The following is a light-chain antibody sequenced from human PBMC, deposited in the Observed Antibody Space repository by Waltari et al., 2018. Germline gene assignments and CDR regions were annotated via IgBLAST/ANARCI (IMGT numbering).Light chain of an antibody. J-gene: IGKJ1*01. CDR1: QDISTD. CDR2: DVV. V-gene: IGKV3-11*01. CDR3: QQRSLWPRT. Sequence: EIVLPQSPATLSLSPGDTGTLSCRASQDISTDLAWYQHRPGQAPRLLMYDVVNRATGIPPRFSGSGSGTDFTLTISGLEPEDLAIYFCQQRSLWPRTFGPGTKVEI.